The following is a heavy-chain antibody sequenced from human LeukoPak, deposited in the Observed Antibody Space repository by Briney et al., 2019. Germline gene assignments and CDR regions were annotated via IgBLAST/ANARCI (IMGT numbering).Heavy chain of an antibody. V-gene: IGHV3-53*01. J-gene: IGHJ4*02. CDR1: GFTVSSNY. CDR2: IYSGGRT. Sequence: GGSLRLSCAASGFTVSSNYMSWVRQAPGKGLEWVSVIYSGGRTYYADSVKGRFTISRDNSKNTLYLQMNSLRAEDTAVYYCASFDSGSFGYWGQGTLVTVSS. CDR3: ASFDSGSFGY. D-gene: IGHD1-26*01.